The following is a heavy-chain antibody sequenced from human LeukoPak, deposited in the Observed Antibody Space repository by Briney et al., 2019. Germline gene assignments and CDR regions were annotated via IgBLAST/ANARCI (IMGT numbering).Heavy chain of an antibody. CDR2: FTSGGNT. CDR1: GFTFSSYA. Sequence: GGSLRLSCAASGFTFSSYAMSWVRQAPGKGLEWVSGFTSGGNTHYSDSVKGRFTISRDNSKNTLYLRMNSLRADDTAVYYCARTDRTGALGRFRMRSDAFDIWGQGTVVTVSS. D-gene: IGHD3-3*01. J-gene: IGHJ3*02. V-gene: IGHV3-23*01. CDR3: ARTDRTGALGRFRMRSDAFDI.